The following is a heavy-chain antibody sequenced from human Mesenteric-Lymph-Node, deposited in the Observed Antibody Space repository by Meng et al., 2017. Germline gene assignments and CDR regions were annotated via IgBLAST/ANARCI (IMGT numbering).Heavy chain of an antibody. D-gene: IGHD1-14*01. J-gene: IGHJ4*02. CDR1: GYTFTNYF. Sequence: QVLLVQSGSELKKPGASVKVSCKASGYTFTNYFMHWVRQAPGQGLEWVGMVKPGERATIYAQKFQDRVTMTWDTSTNTVYMDLSSLRSEDTAMYYCAREVTGIDFDYWGPGTLVTVAS. CDR3: AREVTGIDFDY. V-gene: IGHV1-46*01. CDR2: VKPGERAT.